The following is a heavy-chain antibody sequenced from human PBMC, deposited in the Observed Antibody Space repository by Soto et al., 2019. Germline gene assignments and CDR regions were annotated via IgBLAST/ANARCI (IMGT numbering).Heavy chain of an antibody. V-gene: IGHV1-69*01. D-gene: IGHD3-16*01. CDR1: GGTFSSYA. CDR2: IIPIFGTA. J-gene: IGHJ5*02. CDR3: GRGGGEGGGDWFDP. Sequence: QVQLVQSGAEVKKPGSSVKVSCKASGGTFSSYAISWVRQAPGQGLEWMGGIIPIFGTANYAQKFQGRVTITADESTRTAYRESGSLSAEETAVSYCGRGGGEGGGDWFDPWGQGTLVTVSS.